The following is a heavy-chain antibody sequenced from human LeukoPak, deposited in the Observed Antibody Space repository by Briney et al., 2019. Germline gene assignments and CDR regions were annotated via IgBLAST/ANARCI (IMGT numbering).Heavy chain of an antibody. Sequence: KSSETLSLTCTVSGYSISSGYYWGWIRQPPGKGLEWIGSIYHSGSTYYNPPLKSRVTISVDTSKNQFSLKLSSVTAADTAVYYCARLGTRVTVTTGAFDYWGQGTLVTVSS. D-gene: IGHD4-17*01. CDR1: GYSISSGYY. V-gene: IGHV4-38-2*02. CDR2: IYHSGST. CDR3: ARLGTRVTVTTGAFDY. J-gene: IGHJ4*02.